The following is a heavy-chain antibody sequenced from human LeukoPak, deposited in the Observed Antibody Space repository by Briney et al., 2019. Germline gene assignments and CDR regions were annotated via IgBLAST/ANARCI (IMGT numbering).Heavy chain of an antibody. D-gene: IGHD1-26*01. CDR1: GFTFSSHA. Sequence: GGSLRLSCAASGFTFSSHAMSWVRQAPGKGLEWVSAISGSGGSTYYADSVKGRFTISRDNSKNTLYLQMNSLRAEDTAVYYCAKEIVGATRPFYFDYWGQGTLVTVSS. V-gene: IGHV3-23*01. CDR3: AKEIVGATRPFYFDY. J-gene: IGHJ4*02. CDR2: ISGSGGST.